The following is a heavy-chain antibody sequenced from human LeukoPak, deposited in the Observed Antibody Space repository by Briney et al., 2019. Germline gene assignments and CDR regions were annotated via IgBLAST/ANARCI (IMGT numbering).Heavy chain of an antibody. J-gene: IGHJ4*02. Sequence: GESLKISCKASGYTFTSYDINWVRQATGQGLEWMGWMNPNSGNTGYAQKFQGRVTITRNTSISTAYMELSSLRSEDTAVYYCAREAGATGGVDYWGQGTLVTVSS. CDR2: MNPNSGNT. CDR1: GYTFTSYD. D-gene: IGHD1-26*01. CDR3: AREAGATGGVDY. V-gene: IGHV1-8*03.